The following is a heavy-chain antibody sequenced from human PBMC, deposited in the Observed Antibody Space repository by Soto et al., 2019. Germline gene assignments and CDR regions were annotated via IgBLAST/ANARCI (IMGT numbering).Heavy chain of an antibody. J-gene: IGHJ4*01. D-gene: IGHD2-2*02. Sequence: GGSRRLSCAASGFTVSSNYMSWVRQAPGKGMEWVSVIYSGGSTYYAGSVKGRFTISRHNSKNTLYLQMNSLRAEDTAVYYCARVRRDDGYFIINSSYTPRIYTVYLRHAPLVSVS. V-gene: IGHV3-53*04. CDR2: IYSGGST. CDR1: GFTVSSNY. CDR3: ARVRRDDGYFIINSSYTPRIYTVY.